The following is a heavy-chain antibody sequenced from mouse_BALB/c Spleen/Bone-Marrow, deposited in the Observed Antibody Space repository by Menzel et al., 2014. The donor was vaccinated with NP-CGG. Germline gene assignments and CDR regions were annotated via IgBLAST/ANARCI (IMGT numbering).Heavy chain of an antibody. Sequence: EVQLQQSGAELVKSGASVKLSCTASGFNIKDTYMHWVKQRPEQGLEWIGRIDPANGNTKYDPKFQGKATITADTSSNTAYLQLSSLTSEATSVYYCARYYYGTLLDYWGQGTTLTVSS. CDR1: GFNIKDTY. V-gene: IGHV14-3*02. J-gene: IGHJ2*01. D-gene: IGHD1-1*01. CDR2: IDPANGNT. CDR3: ARYYYGTLLDY.